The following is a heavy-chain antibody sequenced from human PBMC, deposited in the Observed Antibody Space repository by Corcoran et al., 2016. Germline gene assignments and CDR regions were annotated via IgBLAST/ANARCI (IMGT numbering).Heavy chain of an antibody. Sequence: QMQLVKSGAEVKKPGASVKVSCKASGYTFTSYYMHWVRQAPGQGLEWMGIINPSGGSTSYAQKFQGRVTMNRDKSTSTVYMELSSLRFEETAVYYCARWVVVVVAAIPAVPGPPLTAFDIWGQGTMVTVSS. CDR2: INPSGGST. V-gene: IGHV1-46*01. D-gene: IGHD2-15*01. J-gene: IGHJ3*02. CDR1: GYTFTSYY. CDR3: ARWVVVVVAAIPAVPGPPLTAFDI.